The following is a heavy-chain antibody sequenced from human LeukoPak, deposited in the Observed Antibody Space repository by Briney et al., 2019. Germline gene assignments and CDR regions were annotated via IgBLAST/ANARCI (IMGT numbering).Heavy chain of an antibody. J-gene: IGHJ4*02. Sequence: GVSLRLSCAASGFTFSSYAMHWVRQAPGKGLEWVAVISYDGSNKYYADSVKGRFTISRDNSKNTLYLQMNSLRAEDTAVYYCARDRGITRGIWAYWGQGTLVTVSS. V-gene: IGHV3-30*04. CDR3: ARDRGITRGIWAY. CDR2: ISYDGSNK. D-gene: IGHD3-10*01. CDR1: GFTFSSYA.